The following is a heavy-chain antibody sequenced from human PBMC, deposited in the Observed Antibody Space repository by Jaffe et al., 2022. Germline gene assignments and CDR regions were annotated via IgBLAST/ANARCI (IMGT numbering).Heavy chain of an antibody. D-gene: IGHD6-13*01. J-gene: IGHJ6*03. CDR2: IYHSGST. V-gene: IGHV4-4*02. CDR1: GGSISSSNW. Sequence: QVQLQESGPGLVKPSGTLSLTCAVSGGSISSSNWWSWVRQPPGKGLEWIGEIYHSGSTNYNPSLKSRVTISVDKSKNQFSLKLSSVTAADTAVYYCARDRLSTLLGIAAAGTHRVYYYYYMDVWGKGTTVTVSS. CDR3: ARDRLSTLLGIAAAGTHRVYYYYYMDV.